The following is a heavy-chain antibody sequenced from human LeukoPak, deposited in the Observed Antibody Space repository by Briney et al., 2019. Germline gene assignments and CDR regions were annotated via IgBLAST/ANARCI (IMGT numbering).Heavy chain of an antibody. CDR1: GGSISSSSYY. D-gene: IGHD3-22*01. Sequence: SETLSLTCTVSGGSISSSSYYWSWIRQPPGKGLEWIGYIYYSGSTNYNPSLKSRVTISVDTSKNQYSLKLSSVTAADTAVYYCARDRREEYYDSSGELDYWGQGTLVTVSS. V-gene: IGHV4-61*01. CDR2: IYYSGST. J-gene: IGHJ4*02. CDR3: ARDRREEYYDSSGELDY.